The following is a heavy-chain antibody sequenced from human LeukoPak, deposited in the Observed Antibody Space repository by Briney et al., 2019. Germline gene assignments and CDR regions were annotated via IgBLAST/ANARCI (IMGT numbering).Heavy chain of an antibody. J-gene: IGHJ4*02. Sequence: GGSLRLSCAASGFTFTTYEMNWVRQAPGKGLGWVSHISSSGSTIYYADSVKGRFTISRDNAKNSLYLQMNSLRAEDTAVYYCARRYCSSTSCLLDYWGQGTLVTVSS. CDR2: ISSSGSTI. CDR3: ARRYCSSTSCLLDY. V-gene: IGHV3-48*03. CDR1: GFTFTTYE. D-gene: IGHD2-2*01.